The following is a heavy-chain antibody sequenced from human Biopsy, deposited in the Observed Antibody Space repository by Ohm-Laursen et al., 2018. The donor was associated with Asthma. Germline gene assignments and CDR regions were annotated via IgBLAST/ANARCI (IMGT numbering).Heavy chain of an antibody. CDR2: IATDGSNK. CDR3: VKDHSAGYYYFDD. CDR1: GFTFSSYS. Sequence: GSLSLSCAASGFTFSSYSMHWVRQAPGRGPECVSFIATDGSNKFYADSVKGRFTVSRDNSKHTLYLHMTGLRADDTGVYYCVKDHSAGYYYFDDWGQGAQVTVSS. J-gene: IGHJ4*02. D-gene: IGHD2-21*01. V-gene: IGHV3-64D*08.